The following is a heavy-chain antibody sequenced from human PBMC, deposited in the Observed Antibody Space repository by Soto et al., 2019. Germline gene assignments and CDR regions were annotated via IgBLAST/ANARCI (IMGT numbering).Heavy chain of an antibody. CDR2: IDHSGST. Sequence: QVQLQQWGAGLLKPSETLSLSCAVYGGSFSGYYWSWIRQPPGKGLEWIGEIDHSGSTNYNSSLKSRVTISVGTSENHFSLRLSSVTAADTAVYYCASGRSGSYYAWYFDFWGRGTLVTVSS. CDR1: GGSFSGYY. V-gene: IGHV4-34*01. J-gene: IGHJ2*01. CDR3: ASGRSGSYYAWYFDF. D-gene: IGHD1-26*01.